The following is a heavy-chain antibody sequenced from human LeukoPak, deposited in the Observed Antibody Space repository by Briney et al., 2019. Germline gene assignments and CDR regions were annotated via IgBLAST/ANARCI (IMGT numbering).Heavy chain of an antibody. Sequence: PSQTLSLTCTVSGGSISSGGYYWSSIRQHPGKGLEWIGYIYYSGSTYYNPSLKSRVTISVDTSKNQFSLKLSSVTAADTAVYYCARVKTYGSGSDFDYWGQGTLVTVSS. CDR3: ARVKTYGSGSDFDY. J-gene: IGHJ4*02. CDR1: GGSISSGGYY. D-gene: IGHD3-10*01. CDR2: IYYSGST. V-gene: IGHV4-31*03.